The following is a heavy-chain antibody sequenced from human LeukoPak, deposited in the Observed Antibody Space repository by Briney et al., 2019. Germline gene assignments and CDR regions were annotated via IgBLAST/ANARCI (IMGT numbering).Heavy chain of an antibody. CDR3: ASRLSTYYYYMDV. J-gene: IGHJ6*03. CDR2: IYYSGST. CDR1: GGSISSYY. Sequence: SETLSLTCTVSGGSISSYYWSWIRQPPGKGLEWIGYIYYSGSTNYNPSLKSRVTISVDTSKNQFSLKLSSETAADTAVYYCASRLSTYYYYMDVWGKGTTVTVSS. V-gene: IGHV4-59*01. D-gene: IGHD6-25*01.